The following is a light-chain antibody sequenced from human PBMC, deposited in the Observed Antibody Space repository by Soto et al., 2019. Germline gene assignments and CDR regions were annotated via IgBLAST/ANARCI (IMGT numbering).Light chain of an antibody. CDR1: SSDVGGHNY. J-gene: IGLJ2*01. CDR3: SSYTSSSTDVV. Sequence: QSALTQPASVSGSPGQSITISCTGTSSDVGGHNYVSWYQQHPGKAPKLIICDVSNRPSGVSNRFSGSKSGNTASLTISGLQAEDEADYYCSSYTSSSTDVVFGGGTKLTVL. CDR2: DVS. V-gene: IGLV2-14*01.